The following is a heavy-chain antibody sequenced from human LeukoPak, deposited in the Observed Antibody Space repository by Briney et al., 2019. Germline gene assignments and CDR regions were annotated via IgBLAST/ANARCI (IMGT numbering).Heavy chain of an antibody. CDR2: IKSKTDGGTT. CDR3: TTDPPPYSRSYYYYYGMDV. CDR1: GFTFSNAW. J-gene: IGHJ6*02. D-gene: IGHD1-26*01. Sequence: GGSLRLSCAASGFTFSNAWMSWVRQAPGKGLERVGRIKSKTDGGTTDYAAPVKGRFTISRDDSKNTLYLQMNSLKTEDTAVYYCTTDPPPYSRSYYYYYGMDVWGQGTTVTVSS. V-gene: IGHV3-15*01.